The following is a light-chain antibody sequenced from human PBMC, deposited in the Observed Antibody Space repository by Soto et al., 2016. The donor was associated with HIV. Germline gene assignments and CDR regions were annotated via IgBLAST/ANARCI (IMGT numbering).Light chain of an antibody. CDR2: GAS. CDR3: QQYKTYPLT. CDR1: QDIDNY. Sequence: DIQMTQSPSSLSASVGDTVTITCRASQDIDNYLAWFQQKPGNAPKSLIYGASTLQSGVSSKFSGSRSGTDFTLTISSLQPEDFATYFCQQYKTYPLTFGGGTKVQ. J-gene: IGKJ4*01. V-gene: IGKV1-16*02.